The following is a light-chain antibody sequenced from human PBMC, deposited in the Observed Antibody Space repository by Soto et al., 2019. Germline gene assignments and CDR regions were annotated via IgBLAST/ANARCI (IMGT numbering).Light chain of an antibody. CDR1: QNLRSS. Sequence: VMTQSPATLSVSPWERATLPFMASQNLRSSLAWYQQKPGQAPRLLIYGASTRATGIPARFSGSGSGTEFTLTISSLQSEDFAVYFCQQYNIWPQTFGQGTKVDIK. CDR3: QQYNIWPQT. CDR2: GAS. V-gene: IGKV3-15*01. J-gene: IGKJ1*01.